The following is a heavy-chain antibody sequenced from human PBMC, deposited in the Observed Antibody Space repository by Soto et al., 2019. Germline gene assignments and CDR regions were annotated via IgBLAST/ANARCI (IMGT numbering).Heavy chain of an antibody. CDR3: ARVRTSIAARPNYYGMDV. CDR2: INPNSGGT. V-gene: IGHV1-2*02. J-gene: IGHJ6*02. CDR1: GYTFTGYY. Sequence: ASVKVSCKASGYTFTGYYMHWVRQAPGQGLEWMGWINPNSGGTNYAQKFQGRVTMTRDTSISTAYMELSRLRSDDTAVYYCARVRTSIAARPNYYGMDVWGHGTTVTVSS. D-gene: IGHD6-6*01.